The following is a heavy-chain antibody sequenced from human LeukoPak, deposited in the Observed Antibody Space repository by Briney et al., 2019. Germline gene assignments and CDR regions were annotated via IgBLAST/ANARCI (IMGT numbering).Heavy chain of an antibody. J-gene: IGHJ6*03. CDR2: ISAYNGNT. Sequence: ASVKVSCKXSGYTFTSYGISWVRQAPGQGLEWMGWISAYNGNTNYAQKFQGRVTITADESTSTAYMELSSLRSEDTAVYYCARDVWIAARFRYYYYMDVWGKGTTVTVSS. CDR3: ARDVWIAARFRYYYYMDV. CDR1: GYTFTSYG. V-gene: IGHV1-18*01. D-gene: IGHD6-6*01.